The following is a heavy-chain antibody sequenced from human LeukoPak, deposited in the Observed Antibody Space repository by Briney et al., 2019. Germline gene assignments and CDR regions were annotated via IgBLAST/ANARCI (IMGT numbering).Heavy chain of an antibody. Sequence: PSETLSLTCAVCNGSFSNFYWSWLRQAPGKGLEWIGEINHGGDTNYNPSLKSRVTISVDTSKNQFFLKLTSMTAADTAVYYCARPRRYDFWSGYSDWGHGTLVTVSS. CDR3: ARPRRYDFWSGYSD. CDR1: NGSFSNFY. V-gene: IGHV4-34*01. D-gene: IGHD3-3*01. J-gene: IGHJ4*01. CDR2: INHGGDT.